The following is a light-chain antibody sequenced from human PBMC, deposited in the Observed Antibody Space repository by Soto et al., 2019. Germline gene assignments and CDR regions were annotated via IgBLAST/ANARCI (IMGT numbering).Light chain of an antibody. CDR3: CSYAGSSTHYV. CDR1: SSDVGSYNL. CDR2: EVS. Sequence: QSALTQPASVSGSPGQSITISCTGTSSDVGSYNLVSWYQQHPGKAPKLMIYEVSKRPSGVSNRFSGSKSGNTASLTISGLQAEAEADYYCCSYAGSSTHYVFGTGTKVTVL. V-gene: IGLV2-23*02. J-gene: IGLJ1*01.